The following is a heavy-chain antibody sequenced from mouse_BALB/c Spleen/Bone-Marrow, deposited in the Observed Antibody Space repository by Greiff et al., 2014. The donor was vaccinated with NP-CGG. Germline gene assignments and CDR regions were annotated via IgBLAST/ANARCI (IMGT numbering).Heavy chain of an antibody. Sequence: VKLVESGPELVKPGALVKVSCKASGYTFTSYDINWVKQRPGQGLEWIGWIYPGDGSTKYNEKFKGKATLTADNSSSTAYMQLSSLTSENSAVYFCARRANYWYFDVWGAGTTGTVSS. J-gene: IGHJ1*01. CDR3: ARRANYWYFDV. CDR1: GYTFTSYD. CDR2: IYPGDGST. V-gene: IGHV1S56*01. D-gene: IGHD3-3*01.